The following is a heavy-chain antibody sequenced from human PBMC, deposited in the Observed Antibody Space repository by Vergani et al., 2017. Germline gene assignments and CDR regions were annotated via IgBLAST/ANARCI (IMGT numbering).Heavy chain of an antibody. Sequence: QVQLQESGPGLVKPSQTLSLTCTVSGGSISSGDYYWSWIRQPPGKGLEWIGYIYYRGSTYYNPSLKSRVTISVDTSKNQFSLKLSSVTDADTAVYYCARARGIVAIRFDYWGQGTLVTVSS. CDR3: ARARGIVAIRFDY. CDR2: IYYRGST. J-gene: IGHJ4*02. V-gene: IGHV4-30-4*08. D-gene: IGHD5-12*01. CDR1: GGSISSGDYY.